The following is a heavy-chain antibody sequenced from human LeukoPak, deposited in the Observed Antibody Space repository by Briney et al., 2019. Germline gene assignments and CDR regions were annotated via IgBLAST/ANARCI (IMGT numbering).Heavy chain of an antibody. J-gene: IGHJ4*02. CDR2: MNPNSGNT. CDR1: GYTFTSYD. D-gene: IGHD1-14*01. V-gene: IGHV1-8*01. Sequence: ASVKVSCKASGYTFTSYDINWVRQATGQGLEWMGWMNPNSGNTGYAQKFQGRVTMTRNTSISTAYMELSSLRSEDTAVYYCARGSFLTGGDNPDYWAREPWSPSPQ. CDR3: ARGSFLTGGDNPDY.